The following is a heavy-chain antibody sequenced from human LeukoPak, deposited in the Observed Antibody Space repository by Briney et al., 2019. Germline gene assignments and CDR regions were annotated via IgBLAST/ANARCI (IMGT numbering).Heavy chain of an antibody. Sequence: GGSLRLSCAASGFTFSGYGMYWVRQAPRKGVEWVAGIYGGGGVIKYADPVKGRFTISRDNSENILYLQMDSLRVEDTAMYYCAKDRVPDSGYDIDYWGQGTLVTVSS. J-gene: IGHJ4*02. V-gene: IGHV3-23*03. CDR2: IYGGGGVI. D-gene: IGHD5-12*01. CDR3: AKDRVPDSGYDIDY. CDR1: GFTFSGYG.